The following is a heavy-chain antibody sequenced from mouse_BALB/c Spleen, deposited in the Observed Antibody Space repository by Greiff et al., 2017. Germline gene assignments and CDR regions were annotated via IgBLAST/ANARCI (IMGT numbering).Heavy chain of an antibody. CDR3: ARGIYYDY. Sequence: VKLQESGAELVRPGTSVKVSCKASGYAFTNYLIEWVKQRPGQGLEWIGVINPGSGGTNYNEKFKGKATLTADKSSSTAYMQLSSLTSDDSAVYFCARGIYYDYWGQGTTLTVSS. CDR1: GYAFTNYL. V-gene: IGHV1-54*01. J-gene: IGHJ2*01. CDR2: INPGSGGT.